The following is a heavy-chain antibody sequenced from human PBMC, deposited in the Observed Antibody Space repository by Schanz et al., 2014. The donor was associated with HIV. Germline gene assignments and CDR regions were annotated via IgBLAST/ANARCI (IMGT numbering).Heavy chain of an antibody. CDR2: IWYDGSNK. V-gene: IGHV3-33*06. J-gene: IGHJ5*02. CDR3: AKDGYSSSWYLGENWFDP. CDR1: GFSFSTYG. D-gene: IGHD6-13*01. Sequence: QVQLVESGGGVVQPGRSLRLSCAASGFSFSTYGMHWVRQAPGKGLEWVAVIWYDGSNKYYAESVKGRFTISRDNSKNTLYLQVNSLRAEDTAVYYCAKDGYSSSWYLGENWFDPWGQGTLVTVSS.